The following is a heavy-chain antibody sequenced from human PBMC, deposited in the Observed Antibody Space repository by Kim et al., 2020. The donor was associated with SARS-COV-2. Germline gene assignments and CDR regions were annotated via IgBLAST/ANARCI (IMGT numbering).Heavy chain of an antibody. J-gene: IGHJ4*02. CDR3: ARWGGSRALDF. D-gene: IGHD2-15*01. V-gene: IGHV4-59*08. Sequence: SETLSLTCIVSGGSFSPYYWNWIRQAPGRGLEWIGYIFYLGSTNYSPSLQSRATISLDTSNNQFSLKLSSVTAADTAVYYCARWGGSRALDFWGQGTLVTVSS. CDR2: IFYLGST. CDR1: GGSFSPYY.